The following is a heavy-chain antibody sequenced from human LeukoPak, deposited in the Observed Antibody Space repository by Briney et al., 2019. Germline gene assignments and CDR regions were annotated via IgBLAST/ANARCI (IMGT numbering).Heavy chain of an antibody. CDR2: ISGSGGST. Sequence: GGSLRLSCAPSGFAFSSYAISWVRQAPGKGLEWVSAISGSGGSTYYADSVKGRFTISRDNSKNTLYLQMNSLRAEDTAVYFGAKYGVAARCVDYWGQGTLVTVSS. V-gene: IGHV3-23*01. CDR1: GFAFSSYA. CDR3: AKYGVAARCVDY. D-gene: IGHD6-6*01. J-gene: IGHJ4*02.